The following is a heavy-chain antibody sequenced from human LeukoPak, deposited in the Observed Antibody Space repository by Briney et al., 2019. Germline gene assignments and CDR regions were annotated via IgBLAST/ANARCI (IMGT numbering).Heavy chain of an antibody. D-gene: IGHD6-19*01. CDR2: IYYSGST. V-gene: IGHV4-59*01. Sequence: SETLSLTCTVSGGSISSYYWSWIRQPPGKGLEWIGYIYYSGSTNYNPSLKSRVTISVDTSKNQFSLRLSSVTAADTAVYYRARAIAVAGSYYYYGMDVWGQGTTVTVSS. CDR1: GGSISSYY. CDR3: ARAIAVAGSYYYYGMDV. J-gene: IGHJ6*02.